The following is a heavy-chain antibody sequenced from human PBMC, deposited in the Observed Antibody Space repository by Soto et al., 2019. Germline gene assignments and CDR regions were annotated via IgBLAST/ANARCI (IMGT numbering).Heavy chain of an antibody. D-gene: IGHD3-9*01. CDR3: ARVGGYDILTGPLDY. Sequence: PGGSLRLSCAASGLTFSNYAMSWVRQAPGKGLEWVSIISGSGGSTYYADSVKGRFTISRDNAKNSLYLQMNSLRAEDTAVYYCARVGGYDILTGPLDYWGQGTLVTVSS. V-gene: IGHV3-23*01. CDR2: ISGSGGST. J-gene: IGHJ4*02. CDR1: GLTFSNYA.